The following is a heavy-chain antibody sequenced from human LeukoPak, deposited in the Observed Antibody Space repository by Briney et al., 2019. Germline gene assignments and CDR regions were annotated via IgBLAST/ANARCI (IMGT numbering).Heavy chain of an antibody. D-gene: IGHD2-21*01. CDR2: IIPILGIA. CDR3: AREHSRIVVVIANTALDY. V-gene: IGHV1-69*04. J-gene: IGHJ4*02. CDR1: VGTFSSYA. Sequence: SVNVSCKASVGTFSSYAISWVRQAPGQGLEWMGRIIPILGIANYAQKFQGRVTITADKSTSTAYMELSSLRSEDTAVYYCAREHSRIVVVIANTALDYWGQGTLVTVSS.